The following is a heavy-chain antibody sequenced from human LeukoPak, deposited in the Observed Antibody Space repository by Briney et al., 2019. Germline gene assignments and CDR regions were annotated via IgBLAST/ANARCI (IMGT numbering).Heavy chain of an antibody. V-gene: IGHV3-23*01. CDR3: AKDRSSGGSFDY. Sequence: GGSLRLSCAASGFTFSSYAMSWVRRAPGKGLEWVSDISGSGGSTYYADSVKGRFTISRDNSKNTLYLQMNSLRAEDTAVYYCAKDRSSGGSFDYWGQGTLVTVSS. CDR1: GFTFSSYA. J-gene: IGHJ4*02. CDR2: ISGSGGST. D-gene: IGHD2-15*01.